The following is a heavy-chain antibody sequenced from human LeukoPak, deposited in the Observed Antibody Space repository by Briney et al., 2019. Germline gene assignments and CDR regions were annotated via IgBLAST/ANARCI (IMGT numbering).Heavy chain of an antibody. D-gene: IGHD3-3*01. CDR3: ASSSGFYDFWSGDINWFDP. J-gene: IGHJ5*02. CDR1: GASTSRGSYF. CDR2: VYTSGST. Sequence: TLSLTCTVSGASTSRGSYFCSCIRQPAGEGLEWIGRVYTSGSTNYNPPLRSRVSISVDTSKDQFSLKLSSVTAADTAVYYCASSSGFYDFWSGDINWFDPWGQGTLVTVSS. V-gene: IGHV4-61*02.